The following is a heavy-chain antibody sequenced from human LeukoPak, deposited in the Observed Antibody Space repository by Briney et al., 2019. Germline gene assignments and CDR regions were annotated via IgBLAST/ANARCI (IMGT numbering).Heavy chain of an antibody. CDR3: ARKNYGDYGVGAFDI. V-gene: IGHV2-5*02. CDR1: GFSLRPRGVG. CDR2: IYWDGDK. J-gene: IGHJ3*02. D-gene: IGHD4-17*01. Sequence: SGPTLRNPCQTLTLTCTFSGFSLRPRGVGGGWLRQPPGKALEWLALIYWDGDKRYSPSLKSRLTITKDTSKNQVVLTMTNMDPVDTATYYCARKNYGDYGVGAFDIWGQGTMVTVSS.